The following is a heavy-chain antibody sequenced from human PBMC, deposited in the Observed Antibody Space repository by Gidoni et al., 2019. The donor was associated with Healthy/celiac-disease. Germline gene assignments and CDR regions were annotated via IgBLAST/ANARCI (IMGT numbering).Heavy chain of an antibody. CDR2: IWYDGSNK. D-gene: IGHD1-26*01. CDR1: GFSFCSYG. CDR3: ARESSSKYSGSYPREDWFDP. Sequence: QLLLVASGCGVVPPSWSLRLYCSASGFSFCSYGMPWVRQAPGKGLEWVAVIWYDGSNKYYADSVKGRFTISRDNSKNTLYLQMNSLRAEDTAVYYCARESSSKYSGSYPREDWFDPWGQGTLVTVSS. J-gene: IGHJ5*02. V-gene: IGHV3-33*01.